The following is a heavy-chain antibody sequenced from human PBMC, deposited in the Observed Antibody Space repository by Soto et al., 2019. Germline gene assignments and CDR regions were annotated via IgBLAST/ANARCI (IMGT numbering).Heavy chain of an antibody. CDR1: GFTFSSYA. D-gene: IGHD7-27*01. CDR3: AKLLGAAVYDYYGKDV. CDR2: ISGSGGST. V-gene: IGHV3-23*01. Sequence: EVQLLESGGGLVQPGGSLRLSCAASGFTFSSYAMSWVRQAPGKGLELVSAISGSGGSTYYAGSVKGRFTISRDNSKNTMHVQMNSLRAEDTAVYYCAKLLGAAVYDYYGKDVWGHVTTVTVSS. J-gene: IGHJ6*02.